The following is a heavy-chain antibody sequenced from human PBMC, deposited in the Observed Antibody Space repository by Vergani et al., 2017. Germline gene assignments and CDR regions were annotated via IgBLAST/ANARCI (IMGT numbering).Heavy chain of an antibody. J-gene: IGHJ6*02. CDR2: ISGSGVST. D-gene: IGHD2-21*02. Sequence: EVQLLESGGGLVQPGGSLRLSCAASGFTFSSYAMSWVRQAPGKGLEWVSAISGSGVSTYYADSVKGRFTISRDNSKNTLYLQMNSLRAEDTAVYYCAKACGGGSYSPPYCYYGMDVWGQGTTVTVSS. CDR3: AKACGGGSYSPPYCYYGMDV. V-gene: IGHV3-23*01. CDR1: GFTFSSYA.